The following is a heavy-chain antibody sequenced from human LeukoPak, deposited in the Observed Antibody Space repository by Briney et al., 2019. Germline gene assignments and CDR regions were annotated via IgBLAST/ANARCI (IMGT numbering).Heavy chain of an antibody. J-gene: IGHJ4*02. CDR2: VRYDESDK. Sequence: GGSLRLSCAASGFTFDNYGMHWVRQAPGKGLEWVSFVRYDESDKSYADSVKGRFTISRDNAKNSLYLQMNSLRAEDTAVYYCARTAGFLEWFSDYFDYWGQGTLVTVSS. CDR3: ARTAGFLEWFSDYFDY. D-gene: IGHD3-3*01. CDR1: GFTFDNYG. V-gene: IGHV3-30*02.